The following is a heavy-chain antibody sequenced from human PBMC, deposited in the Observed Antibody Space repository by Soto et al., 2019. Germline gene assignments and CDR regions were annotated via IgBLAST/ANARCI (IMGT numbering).Heavy chain of an antibody. CDR3: AATYYDILTGYLDY. V-gene: IGHV1-58*02. CDR1: GFTFTISA. CDR2: IVVGSGNT. D-gene: IGHD3-9*01. Sequence: SVKVSCKASGFTFTISAMQLVRQARGQRLEWIGWIVVGSGNTNYAQKFQERVTITRDMSTSTAYMELSSLRSEDTAVYYCAATYYDILTGYLDYWGQGTLVTVSS. J-gene: IGHJ4*02.